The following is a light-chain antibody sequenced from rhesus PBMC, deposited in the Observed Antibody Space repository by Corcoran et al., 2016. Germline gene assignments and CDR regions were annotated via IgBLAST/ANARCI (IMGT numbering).Light chain of an antibody. J-gene: IGKJ1*01. CDR2: AAS. Sequence: DIQMTQSPSSLSASVGDRVTITCRASQGISTYLNWYQQKPGKAPKRLIYAASSLESGVPSRFSGSGSGTDVTLTISSLQPEDFATYYCLQYNSDPWTFGQGTKVEIK. CDR1: QGISTY. V-gene: IGKV1-43*02. CDR3: LQYNSDPWT.